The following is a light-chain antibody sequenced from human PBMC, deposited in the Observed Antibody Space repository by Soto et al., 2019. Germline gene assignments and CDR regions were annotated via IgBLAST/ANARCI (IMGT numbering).Light chain of an antibody. V-gene: IGKV3-20*01. Sequence: EILLTQSPGTLSLSPGERATLSCRASQIVRSNYVAWYQHKAGQPPSLLIYGASNRATGIPDRFSGSGSGTVFTLTISRLEPDDFAVYFCHQYGTSKTFGQGTKVEMK. CDR1: QIVRSNY. CDR3: HQYGTSKT. CDR2: GAS. J-gene: IGKJ1*01.